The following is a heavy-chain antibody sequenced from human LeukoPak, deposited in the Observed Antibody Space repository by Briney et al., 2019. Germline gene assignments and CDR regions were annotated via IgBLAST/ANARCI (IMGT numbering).Heavy chain of an antibody. V-gene: IGHV3-23*01. CDR3: AKDAPVNIVVVPAANS. CDR2: ISGGGGST. D-gene: IGHD2-2*01. J-gene: IGHJ4*02. CDR1: GFTFSSYA. Sequence: GGSLRLSCAASGFTFSSYAMSWVRQAPGKGLEWVSAISGGGGSTYYADSVKGRFTISRDNSKNTLYLQMNSLRAEDTAVYYCAKDAPVNIVVVPAANSWGQGTLVTVSS.